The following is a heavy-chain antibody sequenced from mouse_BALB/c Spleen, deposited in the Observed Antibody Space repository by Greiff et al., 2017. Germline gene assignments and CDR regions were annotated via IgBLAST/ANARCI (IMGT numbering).Heavy chain of an antibody. J-gene: IGHJ2*01. Sequence: EVKLMESGGGLVKPGGSLKLSCAASGFTFSDYYMYWVRQTPEKRLEWVATISDGGSYTYYPDSVKGRFTISRDNAKNNLYLQMSSLKSEDTAMYYCARDWAYYFDYWGQGTTLTVSS. V-gene: IGHV5-4*02. CDR3: ARDWAYYFDY. CDR2: ISDGGSYT. CDR1: GFTFSDYY.